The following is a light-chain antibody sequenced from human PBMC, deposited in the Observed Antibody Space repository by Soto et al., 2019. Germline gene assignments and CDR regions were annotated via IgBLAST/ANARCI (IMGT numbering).Light chain of an antibody. CDR1: TGAVTGGHY. J-gene: IGLJ2*01. CDR3: LLHYSDSLA. Sequence: QTVVTQEPSLTVSPGGTVTLTCGSSTGAVTGGHYPYWFQQKPGQAPRTLIYDTSNKHSWTPARFSGSLLGGKAALTLSGAQPEDEADYYCLLHYSDSLAFGGGTKVTVL. V-gene: IGLV7-46*01. CDR2: DTS.